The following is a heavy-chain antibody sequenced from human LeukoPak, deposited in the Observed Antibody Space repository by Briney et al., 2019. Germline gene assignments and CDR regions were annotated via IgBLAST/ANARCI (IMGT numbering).Heavy chain of an antibody. D-gene: IGHD3-10*01. CDR1: GFTFSNAW. CDR2: IKSKSDGGTT. Sequence: PGGSLRLSCAASGFTFSNAWMSWVRQAPGKGLEWVGQIKSKSDGGTTDNAAPVKGRFTISRDDSRNTLYLQMNSLKTEDTAVYYCTTLYGSGSYYWGQGTLVTVSS. V-gene: IGHV3-15*01. CDR3: TTLYGSGSYY. J-gene: IGHJ4*02.